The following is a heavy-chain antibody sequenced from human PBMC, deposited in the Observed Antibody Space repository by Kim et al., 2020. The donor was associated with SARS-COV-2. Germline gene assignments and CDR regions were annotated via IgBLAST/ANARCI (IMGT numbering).Heavy chain of an antibody. Sequence: SVKVSCKASGGTFSSYAISWVRQAPGQGLEWMGGIIPIFGTANYAQKFQGRVTITADESTSTAYMELSSLRSEDTAVYYCARGSWEMATTPYYFDYWGQGTLVTVSS. CDR2: IIPIFGTA. D-gene: IGHD1-1*01. CDR3: ARGSWEMATTPYYFDY. J-gene: IGHJ4*02. CDR1: GGTFSSYA. V-gene: IGHV1-69*13.